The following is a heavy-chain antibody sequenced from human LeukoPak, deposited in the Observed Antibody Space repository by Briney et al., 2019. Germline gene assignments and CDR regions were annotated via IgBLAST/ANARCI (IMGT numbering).Heavy chain of an antibody. CDR2: INHSGST. V-gene: IGHV4-34*01. CDR1: GGSFSGYY. Sequence: SETLSLTCAVYGGSFSGYYWSWIRQPPGKGLEWIGEINHSGSTNYNPSLKSRVTISVDTFKNQFSLKLSSVTAADTAVYYCARGRKAPWYCSSTSCSSNHYFDYWGQGTLVTVSS. CDR3: ARGRKAPWYCSSTSCSSNHYFDY. J-gene: IGHJ4*02. D-gene: IGHD2-2*01.